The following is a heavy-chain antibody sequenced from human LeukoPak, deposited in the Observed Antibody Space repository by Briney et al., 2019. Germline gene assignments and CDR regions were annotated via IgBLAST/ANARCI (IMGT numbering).Heavy chain of an antibody. J-gene: IGHJ4*02. Sequence: GASVKVSCKASGYTFTSYGISWVRQAPGQGLEWMGWISAYNGNTNYAQKLQGRVTMTRDTSISTAYMELSRLRSDDTAVYYCARLKGGPAATRYFDYWGQGTLVTVSS. CDR2: ISAYNGNT. V-gene: IGHV1-18*01. CDR1: GYTFTSYG. D-gene: IGHD2-2*01. CDR3: ARLKGGPAATRYFDY.